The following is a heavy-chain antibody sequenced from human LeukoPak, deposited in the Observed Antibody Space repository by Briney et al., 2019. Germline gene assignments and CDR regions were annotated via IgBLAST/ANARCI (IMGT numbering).Heavy chain of an antibody. V-gene: IGHV4-39*01. D-gene: IGHD4-17*01. CDR1: GGSISSSSYY. CDR2: IYFSGST. CDR3: ARHHWFPTTVNWFDP. Sequence: SETLSLTCTVSGGSISSSSYYWGWIRQPPGKGLEWIGSIYFSGSTYYNPSLKSRVSISVDTSKNQFSLRLSSVTAADTAIYYCARHHWFPTTVNWFDPWGQGTLVTVSS. J-gene: IGHJ5*02.